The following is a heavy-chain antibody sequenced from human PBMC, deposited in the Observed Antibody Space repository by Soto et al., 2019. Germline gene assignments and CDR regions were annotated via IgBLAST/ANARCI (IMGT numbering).Heavy chain of an antibody. CDR3: ARERYSYGFDY. D-gene: IGHD5-18*01. Sequence: AGFLRLSRPAFGLGVSGYYMNWVRQAPGKGLEWVSVIFTTGITYYADPVKGRFTISRDDSTNTLYLQMNSLRAEDTAVYYCARERYSYGFDYWGQGTVVTVSS. V-gene: IGHV3-53*01. J-gene: IGHJ4*02. CDR2: IFTTGIT. CDR1: GLGVSGYY.